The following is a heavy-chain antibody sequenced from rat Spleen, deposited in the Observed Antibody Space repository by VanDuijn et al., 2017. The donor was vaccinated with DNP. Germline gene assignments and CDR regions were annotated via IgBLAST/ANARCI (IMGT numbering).Heavy chain of an antibody. J-gene: IGHJ2*01. Sequence: EVQLVESGGGLVQPGRSLKLSCAASGFTFSNYGMAWVRQAPTKGLEWVATISSSGSRTYYPDSVKGRFTSSRDNAKNTQYLQMDSLRSEDTATYYCVRHEDSSSHIYGFAYWGQGVMVTVSS. CDR1: GFTFSNYG. D-gene: IGHD1-2*01. CDR3: VRHEDSSSHIYGFAY. V-gene: IGHV5S13*01. CDR2: ISSSGSRT.